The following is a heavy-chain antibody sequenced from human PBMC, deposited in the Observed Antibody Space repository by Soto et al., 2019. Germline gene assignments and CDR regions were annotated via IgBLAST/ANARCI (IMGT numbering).Heavy chain of an antibody. CDR3: ARRTPHPPLKFDH. V-gene: IGHV1-69*13. Sequence: GXSVNVSCKASVGTFSSYAISWVRQAPGQGLEWMGGIIPIFGTANYAQKFQGRVTITADESTSTAYMELSSLRSEDTAVYYCARRTPHPPLKFDHWGQGNLVTVSS. J-gene: IGHJ5*02. CDR1: VGTFSSYA. D-gene: IGHD1-1*01. CDR2: IIPIFGTA.